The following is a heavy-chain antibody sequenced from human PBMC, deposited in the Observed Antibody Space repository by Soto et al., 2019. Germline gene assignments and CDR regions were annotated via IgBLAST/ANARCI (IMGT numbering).Heavy chain of an antibody. CDR2: MNPNSGVT. Sequence: QEQLVQSGAEVKKPGASVKVSCKTSGYTFTDYDINWVRQATGQGLEWIGWMNPNSGVTGDARKYQGEVNVTRSASLNTAYLELSSLRSEDTAVYYCARVAVAARPRWYNWFDPWGQGTLVTVSS. J-gene: IGHJ5*02. D-gene: IGHD2-15*01. CDR1: GYTFTDYD. V-gene: IGHV1-8*01. CDR3: ARVAVAARPRWYNWFDP.